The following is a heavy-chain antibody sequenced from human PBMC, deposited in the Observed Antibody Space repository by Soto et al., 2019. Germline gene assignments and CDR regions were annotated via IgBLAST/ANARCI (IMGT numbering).Heavy chain of an antibody. CDR3: AKDGRVTSMTDDY. V-gene: IGHV3-48*01. CDR2: ISSSSTI. J-gene: IGHJ4*02. D-gene: IGHD5-18*01. CDR1: GFTFSSYS. Sequence: PGGSLRLSCAASGFTFSSYSMNWVRQAPGKGLEWVSYISSSSTIYYADSVKGRFTISRDNAKNTLYLQMNSLRAEDTAVYYCAKDGRVTSMTDDYWGQGTLVTVSS.